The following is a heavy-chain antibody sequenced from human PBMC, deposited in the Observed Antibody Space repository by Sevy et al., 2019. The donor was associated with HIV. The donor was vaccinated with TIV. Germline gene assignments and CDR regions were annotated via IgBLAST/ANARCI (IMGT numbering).Heavy chain of an antibody. J-gene: IGHJ4*02. D-gene: IGHD5-18*01. CDR1: GFTFSNYA. CDR3: VKEVSEYSYSDY. Sequence: GGSLRLSCAASGFTFSNYAMSWVRQTPGKGLEWVSAISGSANRTYYTDSVKGRFTISRDNSKNMLFLQMNSLRADATAVYYCVKEVSEYSYSDYWGQGTLVTVSS. CDR2: ISGSANRT. V-gene: IGHV3-23*01.